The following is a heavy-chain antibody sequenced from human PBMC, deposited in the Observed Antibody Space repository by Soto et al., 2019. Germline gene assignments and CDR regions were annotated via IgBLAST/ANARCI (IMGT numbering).Heavy chain of an antibody. CDR2: ISAYNGNT. Sequence: QVQLVKSGAEVKKPGASVQVSCKASGYTFTSYGISWVRQAPGQGLEWMGWISAYNGNTNYAQKLQGRVTMTTDTSTRPAYMELRSLRSDDTAVYYCATLSGLLRFGDYAFDIWGQGTMVTVSS. CDR3: ATLSGLLRFGDYAFDI. D-gene: IGHD3-10*01. J-gene: IGHJ3*02. CDR1: GYTFTSYG. V-gene: IGHV1-18*01.